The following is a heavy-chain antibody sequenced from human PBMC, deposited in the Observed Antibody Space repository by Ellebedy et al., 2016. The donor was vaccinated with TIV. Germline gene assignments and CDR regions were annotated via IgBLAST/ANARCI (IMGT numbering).Heavy chain of an antibody. CDR2: IYSGGST. D-gene: IGHD3-16*02. CDR3: AREVTFGGVIGVFDY. CDR1: GFTVSSNY. V-gene: IGHV3-66*01. Sequence: GESLKISCAASGFTVSSNYMSWVRQAPGKGLEWVSVIYSGGSTYYADSVKGRFTISRDNSKNTLYLQMNSLRAEDTAVYYCAREVTFGGVIGVFDYWGQGTLVTVSS. J-gene: IGHJ4*02.